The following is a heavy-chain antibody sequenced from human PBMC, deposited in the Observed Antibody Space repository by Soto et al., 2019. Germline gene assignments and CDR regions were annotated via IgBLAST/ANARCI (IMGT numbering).Heavy chain of an antibody. CDR2: ISGSGGST. D-gene: IGHD4-4*01. CDR3: AKVPYSNYPFYYFDY. V-gene: IGHV3-23*01. CDR1: GFTFSSYA. Sequence: GGSLRLSCAASGFTFSSYAMSWVRQAPGKGLEWVSAISGSGGSTYYADSVKGRITISRDNSKNTLYLQMNSLRAEDTAVYYCAKVPYSNYPFYYFDYWGQGTLVTVSS. J-gene: IGHJ4*02.